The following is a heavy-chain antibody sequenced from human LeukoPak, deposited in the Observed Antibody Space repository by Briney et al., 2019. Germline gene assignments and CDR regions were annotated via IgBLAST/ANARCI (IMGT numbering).Heavy chain of an antibody. CDR2: ISSSSSTI. J-gene: IGHJ3*02. CDR1: GFTFSSYS. V-gene: IGHV3-48*01. CDR3: ARVPKGGSWWDYYDSSGYYSPADAFDI. D-gene: IGHD3-22*01. Sequence: GGSLRLSCAASGFTFSSYSMLWVRQAPGKGLEWVSYISSSSSTIYYADSVKGRFTISRDNSKNTLYLQMNSLRAEDTAVYYCARVPKGGSWWDYYDSSGYYSPADAFDIWGQGTMVTVSS.